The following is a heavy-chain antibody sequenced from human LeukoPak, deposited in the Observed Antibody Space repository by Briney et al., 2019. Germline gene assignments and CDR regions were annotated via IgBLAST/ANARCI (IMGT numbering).Heavy chain of an antibody. J-gene: IGHJ6*03. CDR2: IIPMFGSA. Sequence: SVKVSCKAFGDIFNSYSVSWVRQAPGQGLEWMGGIIPMFGSANYAQKFQGRVTITTDQSTTIVYMELSSLSSEDTAVYYCARVGRSRGSLPNSYYYMDVWGKGTTVTVSS. CDR1: GDIFNSYS. CDR3: ARVGRSRGSLPNSYYYMDV. D-gene: IGHD1-26*01. V-gene: IGHV1-69*05.